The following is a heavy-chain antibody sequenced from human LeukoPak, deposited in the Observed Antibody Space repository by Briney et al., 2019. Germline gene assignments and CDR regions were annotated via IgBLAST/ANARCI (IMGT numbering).Heavy chain of an antibody. V-gene: IGHV3-74*01. J-gene: IGHJ4*02. CDR1: GFTFGSYW. Sequence: GGSLRLSCAASGFTFGSYWMHWVRQAPGKGLVWVSRISSDESGTSYADSVRGRFTISRDNAKSTLYLQMNSLRAEDTAIYYCAREGSGWYYFDYWGQGTLVTVSS. D-gene: IGHD6-19*01. CDR2: ISSDESGT. CDR3: AREGSGWYYFDY.